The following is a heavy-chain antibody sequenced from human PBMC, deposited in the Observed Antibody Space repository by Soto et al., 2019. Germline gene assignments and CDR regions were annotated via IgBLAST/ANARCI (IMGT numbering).Heavy chain of an antibody. V-gene: IGHV3-30*03. CDR2: ISADGSNK. Sequence: QVQLVESGGGVVQPGRSLRVSCAASGFTFSNYGMHWVRQAPGKGLERVALISADGSNKYYADAAKGRFSFSRDNSKNTQKVQVISVRPGVRADYYCACERGWTWDFWGQGTLATVS. CDR3: ACERGWTWDF. CDR1: GFTFSNYG. D-gene: IGHD2-15*01. J-gene: IGHJ4*02.